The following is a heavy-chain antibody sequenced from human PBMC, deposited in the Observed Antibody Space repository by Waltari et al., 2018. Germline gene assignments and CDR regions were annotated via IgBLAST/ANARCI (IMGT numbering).Heavy chain of an antibody. D-gene: IGHD3-10*01. J-gene: IGHJ6*03. V-gene: IGHV3-49*04. CDR1: GFTFGDYA. Sequence: EVQLVESGGGLVQPGRSLRLSCTASGFTFGDYAMSWVRQAPGKGLEWVGFIRSKAYGGTTEYAASVKGRFTISRDDSKSIAYLQMNSLKTEDTAVYYCTRDQGDVLWFGECMDVWGKGTTVTVSS. CDR3: TRDQGDVLWFGECMDV. CDR2: IRSKAYGGTT.